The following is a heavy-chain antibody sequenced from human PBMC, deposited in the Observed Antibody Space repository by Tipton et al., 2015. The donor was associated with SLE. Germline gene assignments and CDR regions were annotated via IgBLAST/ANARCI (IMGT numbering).Heavy chain of an antibody. Sequence: TLSLTCTVSGGSITSYYWTWIRQHPGKGLERIGHMSYSGSTYYNPSLKSRITISVDTSKNHFSLKLSSVTAADTAVYYCARGGVGGYDYFDHWGQGTLVTVSS. V-gene: IGHV4-31*03. J-gene: IGHJ4*02. D-gene: IGHD5-12*01. CDR2: MSYSGST. CDR3: ARGGVGGYDYFDH. CDR1: GGSITSYY.